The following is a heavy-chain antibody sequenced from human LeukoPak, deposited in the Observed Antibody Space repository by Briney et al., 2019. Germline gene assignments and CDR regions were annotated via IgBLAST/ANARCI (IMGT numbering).Heavy chain of an antibody. V-gene: IGHV1-69*04. D-gene: IGHD3-22*01. J-gene: IGHJ6*02. CDR2: IIPILGIA. CDR3: ASSPHYYDSSGPDYYYYYGMDV. CDR1: GGTFSSYA. Sequence: GAPVKVSCKASGGTFSSYAISWVRQAPGQGLEWMGRIIPILGIANYAQKFQGRVTITADKSTSTAYMELSSLRSEDTAVYYCASSPHYYDSSGPDYYYYYGMDVWGQGTTVTVSS.